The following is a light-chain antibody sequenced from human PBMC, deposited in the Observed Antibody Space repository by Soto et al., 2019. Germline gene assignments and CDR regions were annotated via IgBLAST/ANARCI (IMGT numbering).Light chain of an antibody. V-gene: IGKV3-20*01. Sequence: EIVLTQSSGTLSLSPGERATLSCRASQSVSSSYLAWYQQKPGQAPRLLIYGASSRATDIPDRFSGSGSGTDFTLTISRLEPEDFAVYYCQQYGSSRALTFGGGTKVEIK. J-gene: IGKJ4*01. CDR1: QSVSSSY. CDR3: QQYGSSRALT. CDR2: GAS.